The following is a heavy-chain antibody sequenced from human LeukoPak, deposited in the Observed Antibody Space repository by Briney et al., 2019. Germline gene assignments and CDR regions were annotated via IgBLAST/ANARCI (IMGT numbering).Heavy chain of an antibody. V-gene: IGHV3-53*01. J-gene: IGHJ4*02. Sequence: GGSLRLSCAASGFTVNSNYMSWVRQAPGKGLEWVSIIFSGGTIHYADSVKGRFTISRDNSKNTVFLQMNTLRADDTAIYYCARGPPVAVLYYFEYWGQGTLVTVSS. D-gene: IGHD6-19*01. CDR1: GFTVNSNY. CDR2: IFSGGTI. CDR3: ARGPPVAVLYYFEY.